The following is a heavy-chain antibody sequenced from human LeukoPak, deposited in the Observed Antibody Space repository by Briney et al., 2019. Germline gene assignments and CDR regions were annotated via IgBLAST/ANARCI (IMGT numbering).Heavy chain of an antibody. J-gene: IGHJ4*02. Sequence: GGTLRLSCAASGFTFSTYGMSWVRQAPGKGLDWLSTISVSGDATYYADSVKGRFTISRDNSKNTVFPQMNSLRAEDTAVYYCAKTYGYLDYWGQGTLVTVSS. V-gene: IGHV3-23*01. CDR1: GFTFSTYG. D-gene: IGHD3-10*01. CDR2: ISVSGDAT. CDR3: AKTYGYLDY.